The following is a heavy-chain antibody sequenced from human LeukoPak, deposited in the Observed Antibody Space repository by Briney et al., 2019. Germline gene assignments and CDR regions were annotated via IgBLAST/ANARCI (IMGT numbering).Heavy chain of an antibody. CDR1: GFTFSSYG. V-gene: IGHV4-31*02. D-gene: IGHD3-10*01. CDR3: ARVGTMVRGVIGA. J-gene: IGHJ5*02. CDR2: IYYSGST. Sequence: SLTLSCAASGFTFSSYGMHWIRQHPGKGLEWIGYIYYSGSTYYNPSLKSRVTISVDTSKNQFSLKLTSVTAADTAVYYCARVGTMVRGVIGAWGQGTLVTVSS.